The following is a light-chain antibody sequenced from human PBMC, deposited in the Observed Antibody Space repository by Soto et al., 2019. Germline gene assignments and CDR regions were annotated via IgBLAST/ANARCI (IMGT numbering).Light chain of an antibody. CDR1: QSVSSSY. CDR2: GAS. Sequence: EIVLTQSPGTLSLSPGERATLSCRASQSVSSSYLAWCQQKPGQAPRLLIYGASSRATGIPDRFSGSGSGTDFTLTISRLEPEDFAVYYCQQYHTSLLTFGGGTKVDIK. J-gene: IGKJ4*01. V-gene: IGKV3-20*01. CDR3: QQYHTSLLT.